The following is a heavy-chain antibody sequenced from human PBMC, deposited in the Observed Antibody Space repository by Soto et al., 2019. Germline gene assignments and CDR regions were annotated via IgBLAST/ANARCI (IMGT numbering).Heavy chain of an antibody. CDR1: GYTFTGYY. CDR2: INPNSGGT. J-gene: IGHJ1*01. D-gene: IGHD6-6*01. Sequence: ASVKVSCKASGYTFTGYYMHWVRQAPGQGLDWMGWINPNSGGTKYAQKFQGRVTMTRDTSISTDYMELSRLRSDDTAVYYCAIEGSNSSKSFQHWGQGTLVTRLL. V-gene: IGHV1-2*02. CDR3: AIEGSNSSKSFQH.